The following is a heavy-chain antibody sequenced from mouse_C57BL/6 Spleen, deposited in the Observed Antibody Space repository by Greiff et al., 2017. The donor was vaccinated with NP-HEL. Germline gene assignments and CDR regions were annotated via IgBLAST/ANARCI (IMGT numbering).Heavy chain of an antibody. CDR2: IDPSDSYT. V-gene: IGHV1-50*01. Sequence: QVQLQQPGAELVKPGAPVKLSCKASGYTFTSYWMQWVKQRPGQGLEWIGEIDPSDSYTNYNQKFKGKATLTVDTSSSTAYMQLSSLTSEDSAVYYCARRRGDYFDYWGQGTTLTVSS. CDR3: ARRRGDYFDY. CDR1: GYTFTSYW. J-gene: IGHJ2*01.